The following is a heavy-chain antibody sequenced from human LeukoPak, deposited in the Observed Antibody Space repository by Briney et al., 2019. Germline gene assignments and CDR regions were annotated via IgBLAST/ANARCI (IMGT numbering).Heavy chain of an antibody. D-gene: IGHD2-15*01. J-gene: IGHJ5*02. Sequence: GSLRLSCAASGFTFSSYVMHWVRQAPGKGLEWVSYISTSGSTIFYGDSVKGRFTISRDNAKNSLFLQMNSLRVEDTAVYYCAREAAKPNNWFDPWGQGTLVTVSS. CDR3: AREAAKPNNWFDP. V-gene: IGHV3-48*03. CDR2: ISTSGSTI. CDR1: GFTFSSYV.